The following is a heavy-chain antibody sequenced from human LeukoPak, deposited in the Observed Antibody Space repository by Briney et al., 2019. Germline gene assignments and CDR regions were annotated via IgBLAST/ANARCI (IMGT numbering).Heavy chain of an antibody. D-gene: IGHD1-26*01. J-gene: IGHJ4*02. V-gene: IGHV3-74*01. CDR2: INSDGRST. Sequence: PGGSLRLSCVASGFTFSRYWMHWVRQAPGKWLVWVSRINSDGRSTNYADSVRGRFSISRDNAENTLYLQMNSLRAEDTAVYYCARARGSYSIAQFDSWGQGTLVTVSS. CDR3: ARARGSYSIAQFDS. CDR1: GFTFSRYW.